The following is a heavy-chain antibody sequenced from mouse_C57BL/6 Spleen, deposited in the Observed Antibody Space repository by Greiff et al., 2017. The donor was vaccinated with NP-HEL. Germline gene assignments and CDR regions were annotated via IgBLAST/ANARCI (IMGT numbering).Heavy chain of an antibody. V-gene: IGHV1-55*01. CDR2: IYPGSGST. Sequence: QVQLQQPGAELVKPGASVKMSCKASGYTFTSYWITWVKQRPGQGLEWIGDIYPGSGSTNYNEKFKSKATLTVDTSSSTAYMQLSSLTSEDSAVYYCARKAIYYGNWDYWGQGTTLTVSS. J-gene: IGHJ2*01. CDR1: GYTFTSYW. D-gene: IGHD2-1*01. CDR3: ARKAIYYGNWDY.